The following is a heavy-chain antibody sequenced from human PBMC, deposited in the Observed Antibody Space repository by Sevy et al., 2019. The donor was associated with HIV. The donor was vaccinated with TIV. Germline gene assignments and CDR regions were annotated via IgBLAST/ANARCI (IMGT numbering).Heavy chain of an antibody. D-gene: IGHD3-22*01. Sequence: SETLSLTCAVYGGSFSGYYWSWIRQPPGKGLEWIGEINHSGSTNYNPSLKSRVTISVDTSKNQFSLKLSSVTAADTAVYYCAREGYYYDSSGYYDLWGQGTLVTVSP. CDR1: GGSFSGYY. V-gene: IGHV4-34*01. J-gene: IGHJ5*02. CDR3: AREGYYYDSSGYYDL. CDR2: INHSGST.